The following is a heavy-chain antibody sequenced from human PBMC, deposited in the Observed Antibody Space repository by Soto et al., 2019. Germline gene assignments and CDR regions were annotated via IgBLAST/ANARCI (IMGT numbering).Heavy chain of an antibody. V-gene: IGHV3-30-3*01. Sequence: PGGSLRLSCAASGFTFSSYAMHWVRQAPGKGLEWVAVISYDGSNKYYADSVKGRFTISRDNSKNTLYLQMNSLRAEDTAVYYCAREGASSGYYPDFDYWGQGTLVTVSS. CDR1: GFTFSSYA. J-gene: IGHJ4*02. D-gene: IGHD3-22*01. CDR2: ISYDGSNK. CDR3: AREGASSGYYPDFDY.